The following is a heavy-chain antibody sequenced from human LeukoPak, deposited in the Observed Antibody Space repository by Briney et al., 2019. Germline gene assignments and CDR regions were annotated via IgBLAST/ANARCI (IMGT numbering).Heavy chain of an antibody. V-gene: IGHV4-4*07. CDR3: ARDTSFIFDY. D-gene: IGHD3-16*02. CDR1: GGSISSYC. Sequence: PSETLSLTCTVSGGSISSYCCSWSRHRAGKGQGWSGRIYTSGSTNYNPSLKSRVTISVDKTKPQFSLKLSSVTAADTAVYYCARDTSFIFDYWGQGTLVTVSS. CDR2: IYTSGST. J-gene: IGHJ4*02.